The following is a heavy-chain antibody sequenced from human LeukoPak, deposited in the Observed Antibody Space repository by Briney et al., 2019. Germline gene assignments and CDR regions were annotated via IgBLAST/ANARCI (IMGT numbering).Heavy chain of an antibody. CDR3: ARGGQQLNDAFDI. CDR1: GGSISSYY. D-gene: IGHD6-13*01. Sequence: PSETLSLTCTVSGGSISSYYWSWIRQPPRKGLEWIGYIYYSGSTNYNPSLKSRVTVSVDTSKNQFSLKLRSVTAADTAVYYCARGGQQLNDAFDIWGQGTMVTVSS. V-gene: IGHV4-59*01. CDR2: IYYSGST. J-gene: IGHJ3*02.